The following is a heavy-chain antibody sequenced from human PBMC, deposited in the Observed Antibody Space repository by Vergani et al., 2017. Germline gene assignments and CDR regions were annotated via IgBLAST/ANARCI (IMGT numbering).Heavy chain of an antibody. V-gene: IGHV3-33*01. D-gene: IGHD3-3*01. J-gene: IGHJ5*02. CDR3: ARDGDFWSAYFSSTNWFDP. CDR2: IWYDGSKK. Sequence: QVQLVESGGGVVQPGRSLRLSCAASGFTFSTYGMHWVRQAPGKGLEWVAVIWYDGSKKYYGDSVKGRFTISRDNSKNTLYLQMNSLSAEDTAVYYCARDGDFWSAYFSSTNWFDPWGHGTLVTVSS. CDR1: GFTFSTYG.